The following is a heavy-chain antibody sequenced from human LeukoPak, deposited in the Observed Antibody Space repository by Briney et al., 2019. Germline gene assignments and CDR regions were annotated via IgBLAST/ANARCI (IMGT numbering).Heavy chain of an antibody. CDR1: GFTFSSYW. D-gene: IGHD1-14*01. CDR2: INPGGSSI. CDR3: ARSNQADDY. J-gene: IGHJ4*02. V-gene: IGHV3-74*01. Sequence: GGSLRLSCAASGFTFSSYWMHWVRQVPGKGLVWVARINPGGSSITYADSVKGRFTISRDNAKNTLYLQMDSLRAEDTGVYYCARSNQADDYWGQGNLVTVSS.